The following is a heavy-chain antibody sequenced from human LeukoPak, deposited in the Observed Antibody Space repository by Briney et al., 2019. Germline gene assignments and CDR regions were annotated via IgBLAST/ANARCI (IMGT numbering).Heavy chain of an antibody. CDR3: ARDSSSLNPYYYYGMDV. J-gene: IGHJ6*02. Sequence: ASVKVSCKASGYTFTSYGISWVRQAPGQGLEWMGWISAYNGNTNYAQKLQGRVTMTTDTSTSTAYMELRSLRSDDTAVYYCARDSSSLNPYYYYGMDVWGQGTTVTVSS. D-gene: IGHD6-6*01. V-gene: IGHV1-18*01. CDR1: GYTFTSYG. CDR2: ISAYNGNT.